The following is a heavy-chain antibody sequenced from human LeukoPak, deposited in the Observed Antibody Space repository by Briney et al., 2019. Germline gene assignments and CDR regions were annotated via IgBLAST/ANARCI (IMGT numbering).Heavy chain of an antibody. CDR1: GFTVSSYR. CDR2: ISSSSGYI. D-gene: IGHD3-10*01. Sequence: KSGGSLRLSCAASGFTVSSYRMNWVRQAPGKGLEWVSSISSSSGYIYDADAVKGRCTISRDNAKNSLYLVMNSLRAEDTAVYYCARSRITMVRGVIFVNWFDPWGQGTLVTVSS. J-gene: IGHJ5*02. CDR3: ARSRITMVRGVIFVNWFDP. V-gene: IGHV3-21*01.